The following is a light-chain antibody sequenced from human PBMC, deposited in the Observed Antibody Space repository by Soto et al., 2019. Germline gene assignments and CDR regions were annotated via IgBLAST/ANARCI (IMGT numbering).Light chain of an antibody. CDR2: KAS. CDR3: QQVNVYPST. Sequence: DIQMTQSPSTLSGSVGDRVTITCRASQTISSWLAWYQQKPGKAPKLLIYKASTLKSGVPSRFSGSGSGTDFTLTITSLQPEDFATYFCQQVNVYPSTFGGGTKVDI. V-gene: IGKV1-5*03. CDR1: QTISSW. J-gene: IGKJ4*01.